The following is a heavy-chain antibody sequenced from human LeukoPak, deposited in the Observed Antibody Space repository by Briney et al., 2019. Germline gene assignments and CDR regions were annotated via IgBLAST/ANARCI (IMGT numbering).Heavy chain of an antibody. J-gene: IGHJ4*02. V-gene: IGHV4-30-2*01. CDR3: ARADVLGGQLGY. CDR2: IYHSGST. D-gene: IGHD3-10*01. Sequence: SQTLFLTCTVSGGSISSGGYYWSWVRQPPGKGLEWIGYIYHSGSTYYNPSLKSRVTISVDRSKNQFSLKLSSVTAADTAVYYCARADVLGGQLGYWGQGTLVTVSS. CDR1: GGSISSGGYY.